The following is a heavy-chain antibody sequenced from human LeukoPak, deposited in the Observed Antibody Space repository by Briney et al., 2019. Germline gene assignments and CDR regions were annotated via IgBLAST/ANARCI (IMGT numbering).Heavy chain of an antibody. J-gene: IGHJ4*02. CDR1: GGSTSSYY. CDR2: IYYSGST. Sequence: PSETLSLTCTVSGGSTSSYYWSWIRQPPGKGLEWIGYIYYSGSTNYDPSLKSRVTISVDTSKNQFSLKLSSVTAADTAVYYCASNGRYSSGWYGFDYWGQGTLVTVSS. CDR3: ASNGRYSSGWYGFDY. D-gene: IGHD6-19*01. V-gene: IGHV4-59*01.